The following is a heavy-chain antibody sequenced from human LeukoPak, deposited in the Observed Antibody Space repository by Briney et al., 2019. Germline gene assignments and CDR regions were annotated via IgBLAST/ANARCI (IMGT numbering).Heavy chain of an antibody. Sequence: PSETLSLTCTVSGGSISSYYWSWIRQPPGKGLEWIGYIYYSGSTNYNPSFKSRVTISVDTSKNQFSLKLSSVTAADTAVYYCARGLRYFDWLLYGYWGQGTLVTVSS. V-gene: IGHV4-59*01. D-gene: IGHD3-9*01. CDR1: GGSISSYY. CDR3: ARGLRYFDWLLYGY. CDR2: IYYSGST. J-gene: IGHJ4*02.